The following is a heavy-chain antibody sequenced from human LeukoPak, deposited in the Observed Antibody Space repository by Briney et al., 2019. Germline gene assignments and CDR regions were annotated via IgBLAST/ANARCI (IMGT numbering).Heavy chain of an antibody. J-gene: IGHJ4*02. CDR2: FDPEDGET. CDR3: ATAYYDILTGYYHFDY. D-gene: IGHD3-9*01. CDR1: GYTLTELS. V-gene: IGHV1-24*01. Sequence: ASVKVSCEVSGYTLTELSMHWVRQAPGKGLEWMGGFDPEDGETIYAQKFQGRVTMTEDTSTDTAYMELSSLRSEDTAVYYCATAYYDILTGYYHFDYWGQGTLVTVSS.